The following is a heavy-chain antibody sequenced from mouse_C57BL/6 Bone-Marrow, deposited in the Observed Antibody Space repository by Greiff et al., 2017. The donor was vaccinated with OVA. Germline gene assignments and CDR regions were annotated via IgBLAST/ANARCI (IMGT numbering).Heavy chain of an antibody. J-gene: IGHJ2*01. CDR2: IYPGDGDT. D-gene: IGHD2-2*01. Sequence: VQRVESGPELVKPGASVKISCKASGYAFRSSWLNWVKQRPGKGLEWIGRIYPGDGDTNYNGKFQGKATLTADKASSTAYMQLSSRTSEDSAVYFCATRYGDDEDYWGQGTTLTVAA. CDR1: GYAFRSSW. CDR3: ATRYGDDEDY. V-gene: IGHV1-82*01.